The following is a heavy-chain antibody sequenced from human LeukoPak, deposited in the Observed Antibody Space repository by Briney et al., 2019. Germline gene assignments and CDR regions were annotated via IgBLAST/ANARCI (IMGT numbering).Heavy chain of an antibody. Sequence: SVKVSCKASGGTFSSYAISWVRQAPGQGLEWMGGIIPIFGTANYAQKFQGRVTITADKSTSTAYMELSSLRSEDTAVYYCARERSGSEIFARSFDIWGQGTMVTVSS. D-gene: IGHD3-3*01. CDR2: IIPIFGTA. CDR3: ARERSGSEIFARSFDI. J-gene: IGHJ3*02. V-gene: IGHV1-69*06. CDR1: GGTFSSYA.